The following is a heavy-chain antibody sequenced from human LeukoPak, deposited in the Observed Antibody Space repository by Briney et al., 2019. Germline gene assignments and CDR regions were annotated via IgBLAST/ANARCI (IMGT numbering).Heavy chain of an antibody. V-gene: IGHV1-8*01. J-gene: IGHJ3*02. CDR1: GYTFTSYD. CDR2: MNPNSGYT. D-gene: IGHD1-26*01. CDR3: ARVPREIMSI. Sequence: ASVKVSCKASGYTFTSYDINLVRQATGQGLEWMGYMNPNSGYTGYAQKFQGRVTMTRNTSISTAYMELSNLRSEDTAVYYCARVPREIMSIWGQGTMVTVSS.